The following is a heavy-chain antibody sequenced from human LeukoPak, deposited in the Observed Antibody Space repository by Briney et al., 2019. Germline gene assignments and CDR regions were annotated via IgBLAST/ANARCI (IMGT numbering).Heavy chain of an antibody. CDR1: GFTFSSYS. V-gene: IGHV3-33*08. CDR3: ALEDYGDYVGIPFRPYLPGGAFDI. CDR2: IWYDGSNK. D-gene: IGHD4-17*01. Sequence: PGGSLRLSCAASGFTFSSYSMNWVRQTPGKGLEWVAVIWYDGSNKYYADSVKGRFTISRDNSKNTLYLQMNSLRAEDTAVYYCALEDYGDYVGIPFRPYLPGGAFDIWGQGTMVTVSS. J-gene: IGHJ3*02.